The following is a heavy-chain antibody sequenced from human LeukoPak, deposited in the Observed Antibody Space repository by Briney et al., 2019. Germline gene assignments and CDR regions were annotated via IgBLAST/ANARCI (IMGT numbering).Heavy chain of an antibody. V-gene: IGHV4-59*01. Sequence: SETLSLTCTVSGGSISSYYWSWIRQPPGKGLEWIGYIYYSGSTNYNPSLKSRVTISADTSKNQFSLKLSSVTAADTAEYYCAASIAAAVYFDYWGQGTLVTVSS. D-gene: IGHD6-13*01. CDR1: GGSISSYY. CDR2: IYYSGST. J-gene: IGHJ4*02. CDR3: AASIAAAVYFDY.